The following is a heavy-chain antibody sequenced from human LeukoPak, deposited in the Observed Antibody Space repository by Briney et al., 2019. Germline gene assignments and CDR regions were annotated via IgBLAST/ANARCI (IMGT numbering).Heavy chain of an antibody. CDR3: ASDVGASAPDAFDI. CDR1: GFTFSTYN. Sequence: GGSLRLSCAASGFTFSTYNMNWVRQAPGKGLEWVSSISSSSNYIYYADSVKGRFTISRDNAKNSLYLQMNSLRVEDTDVYYCASDVGASAPDAFDIWGQGTMVTVSS. V-gene: IGHV3-21*01. CDR2: ISSSSNYI. J-gene: IGHJ3*02. D-gene: IGHD1-26*01.